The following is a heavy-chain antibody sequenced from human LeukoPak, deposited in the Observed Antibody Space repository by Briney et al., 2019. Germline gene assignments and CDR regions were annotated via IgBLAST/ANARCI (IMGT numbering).Heavy chain of an antibody. CDR2: MNPNSGNT. V-gene: IGHV1-8*01. Sequence: ASVKVSCKASGYTFTSSDINWVRQAPGQGLKWMGWMNPNSGNTGYGQSFQGRITLTRDISIGTAYMELSNLTSEYTAIYYCTRGSSGRRDNWGQGTLVTVSA. D-gene: IGHD6-19*01. J-gene: IGHJ4*02. CDR1: GYTFTSSD. CDR3: TRGSSGRRDN.